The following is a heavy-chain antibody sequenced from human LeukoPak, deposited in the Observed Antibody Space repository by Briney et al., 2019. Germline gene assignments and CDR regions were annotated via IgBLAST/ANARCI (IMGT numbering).Heavy chain of an antibody. CDR1: GYSFTSYW. J-gene: IGHJ4*02. CDR3: ARRASATEDLDY. Sequence: GESLKISCKGSGYSFTSYWIAWVRQMPGKGLEWMGIVYPGDSDTRYSPSFQGQVTISADKSISTAYLQWSSLKASDSAIYYCARRASATEDLDYWGQGTLVTVSS. V-gene: IGHV5-51*01. CDR2: VYPGDSDT.